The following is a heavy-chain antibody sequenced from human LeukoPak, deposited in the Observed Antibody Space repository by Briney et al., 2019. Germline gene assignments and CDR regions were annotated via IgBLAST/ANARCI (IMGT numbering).Heavy chain of an antibody. CDR1: GFTFSSYG. J-gene: IGHJ4*02. CDR3: AKPGGGYYYFDY. Sequence: GGSLRLSCAASGFTFSSYGMHWVRQAPGKRLEWVAVISYDGSNKYYADSVKGRFTISRDNSKNTLYLQMNSLRAEDTAVYYCAKPGGGYYYFDYWGQGTLVTVSS. CDR2: ISYDGSNK. D-gene: IGHD6-13*01. V-gene: IGHV3-30*18.